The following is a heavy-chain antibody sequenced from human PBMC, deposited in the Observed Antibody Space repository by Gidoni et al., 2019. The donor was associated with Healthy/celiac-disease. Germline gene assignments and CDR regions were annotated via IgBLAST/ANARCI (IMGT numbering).Heavy chain of an antibody. CDR3: ASATRYYASSGYPDY. V-gene: IGHV1-69*01. CDR2: IIPIFGTA. D-gene: IGHD3-22*01. J-gene: IGHJ4*02. Sequence: QVQLVQSGAEVKKPGSSVKVSCKASGGTFSSYAISWVRQAPGQGLAWMGGIIPIFGTANYAQKFQGRVTITADESTRTAYMDLSSLRSEDTSVYYCASATRYYASSGYPDYWGQGTLVTVSS. CDR1: GGTFSSYA.